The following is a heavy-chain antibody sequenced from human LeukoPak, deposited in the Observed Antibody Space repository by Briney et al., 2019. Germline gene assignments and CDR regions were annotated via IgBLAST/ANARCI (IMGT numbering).Heavy chain of an antibody. D-gene: IGHD3-10*01. J-gene: IGHJ4*02. CDR2: IRYDGSNK. Sequence: PGGSLRLSCAASGFTFSSYGMHWVRQAPGKGLEWVAFIRYDGSNKYYADSVKGRFTISRDNSKNTLYLQMNSLRAEDTAVYYCAKSPHYYGSGSRLDYWGQGTLVTASS. V-gene: IGHV3-30*02. CDR3: AKSPHYYGSGSRLDY. CDR1: GFTFSSYG.